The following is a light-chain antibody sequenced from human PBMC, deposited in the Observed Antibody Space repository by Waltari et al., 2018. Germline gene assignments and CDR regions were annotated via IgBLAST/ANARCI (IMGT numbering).Light chain of an antibody. CDR3: QQYNSYSGT. J-gene: IGKJ1*01. Sequence: DIVMTQSPDSLAVSLGERATINCKSSQSFLYSSNSQNYLAWYQQKPGQPPKLLIYWASTRESGVPDRFSGSESGTDFTLTISSLQPDDFATYYCQQYNSYSGTFGQGTKVEIK. CDR2: WAS. V-gene: IGKV4-1*01. CDR1: QSFLYSSNSQNY.